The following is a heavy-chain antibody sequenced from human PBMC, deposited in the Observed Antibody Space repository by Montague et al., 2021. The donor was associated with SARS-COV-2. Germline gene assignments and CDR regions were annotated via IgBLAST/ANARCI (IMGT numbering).Heavy chain of an antibody. V-gene: IGHV3-21*01. Sequence: SLRLSCAASGFTFSSYSMNWVRQAPGKGLEWVSSISSSSYIYYADSVKGRFTISRDNAKNSLYLQMNSLRAEDAAVYYCARDRVEIVGAAGFDYWGQGTLVTVSS. CDR2: ISSSSYI. D-gene: IGHD1-26*01. J-gene: IGHJ4*02. CDR1: GFTFSSYS. CDR3: ARDRVEIVGAAGFDY.